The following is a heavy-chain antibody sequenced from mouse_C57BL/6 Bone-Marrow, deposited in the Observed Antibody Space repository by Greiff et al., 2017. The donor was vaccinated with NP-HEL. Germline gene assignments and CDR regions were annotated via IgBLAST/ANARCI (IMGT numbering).Heavy chain of an antibody. CDR1: GYTFTSYG. CDR3: APLRLYAMDY. J-gene: IGHJ4*01. CDR2: IYPRSGNT. V-gene: IGHV1-81*01. D-gene: IGHD1-1*01. Sequence: QVQLQQSGAELARPGASVKLSCKASGYTFTSYGISWVKQRTGQGLEWIGEIYPRSGNTYYNEKFKGKATLTADKSSSTAYMELRSLTSDDAAVYFCAPLRLYAMDYWGQGTSVTVSS.